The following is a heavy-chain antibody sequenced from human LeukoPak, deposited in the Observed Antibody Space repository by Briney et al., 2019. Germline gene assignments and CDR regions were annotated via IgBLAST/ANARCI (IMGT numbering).Heavy chain of an antibody. CDR1: GFTLSNYW. CDR3: AKDRDYYLVGFFDY. CDR2: INNDGNLKTDGRDT. J-gene: IGHJ4*02. V-gene: IGHV3-23*01. Sequence: PGGSLRLSCAASGFTLSNYWMIHWVRQVPGKGLQWVSLINNDGNLKTDGRDTGYADSVKGRFTISTDNSKNTLYLQMNSLRAEDTALYYCAKDRDYYLVGFFDYWGQGTLVTVSS. D-gene: IGHD3-10*01.